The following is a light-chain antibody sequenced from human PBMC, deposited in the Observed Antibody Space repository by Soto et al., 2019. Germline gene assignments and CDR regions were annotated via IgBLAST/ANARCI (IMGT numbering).Light chain of an antibody. J-gene: IGKJ1*01. CDR2: GAS. CDR3: QQYESSPRT. Sequence: EIVLTHSPGTLSLSPGERATLSCRSSQSVSSSYLAWYQQKPGQAPRLLIYGASNRATGIPDRFSASGSGTDFTLTISRLEPEDFAVYYCQQYESSPRTFGQGTKVDIK. V-gene: IGKV3-20*01. CDR1: QSVSSSY.